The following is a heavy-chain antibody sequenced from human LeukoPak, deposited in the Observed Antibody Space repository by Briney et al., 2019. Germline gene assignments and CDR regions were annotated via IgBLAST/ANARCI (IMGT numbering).Heavy chain of an antibody. CDR1: GFTFSSYG. Sequence: GGSLRLSCAASGFTFSSYGMHWVRQAPGKGLEWVAVIWYDGSNKYYADSVKGRFTISRDDSKNTLYLQMNSLRAEDTAVYYCAKDVSVTPKGFDYWGQGTLVTVSS. CDR2: IWYDGSNK. V-gene: IGHV3-33*06. D-gene: IGHD4-11*01. CDR3: AKDVSVTPKGFDY. J-gene: IGHJ4*02.